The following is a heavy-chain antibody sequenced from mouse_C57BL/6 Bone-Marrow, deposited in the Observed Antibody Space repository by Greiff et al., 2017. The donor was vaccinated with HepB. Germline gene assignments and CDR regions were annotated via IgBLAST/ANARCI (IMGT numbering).Heavy chain of an antibody. CDR2: INPSSGYT. J-gene: IGHJ4*01. D-gene: IGHD3-2*02. CDR3: ARPAQATYYAMDY. V-gene: IGHV1-7*01. CDR1: GYTFTSYW. Sequence: VKLMESGAELAKPGASVKLSCKASGYTFTSYWMHWVKQRPGQGLEWIGYINPSSGYTKYNQKFKDKATLTADKSSSTAYMQLSSLTYEDSAVYYCARPAQATYYAMDYWGQGTSVTVSS.